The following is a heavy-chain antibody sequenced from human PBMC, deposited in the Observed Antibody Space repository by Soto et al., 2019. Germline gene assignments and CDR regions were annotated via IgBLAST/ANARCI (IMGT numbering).Heavy chain of an antibody. J-gene: IGHJ4*02. CDR2: ISGSGSST. V-gene: IGHV3-23*01. CDR3: AKAIFGVVIIPFDS. D-gene: IGHD3-3*01. Sequence: LRLSCAASGFTFSSYAMSWVRQAPGKGLEWVSAISGSGSSTYYADSVKGRFTISRDNSKNTLYLQMSSLRAEDTALYYCAKAIFGVVIIPFDSWGQGTLVTVSS. CDR1: GFTFSSYA.